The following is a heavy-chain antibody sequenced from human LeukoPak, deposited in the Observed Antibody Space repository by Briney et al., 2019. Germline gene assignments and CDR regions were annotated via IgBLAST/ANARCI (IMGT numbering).Heavy chain of an antibody. D-gene: IGHD5-24*01. CDR2: IYYSGST. Sequence: PSETLSLTCAVYGGSFSGYYWSWIRQPPGKGLEWIGYIYYSGSTNYNPSLKSRVTISVDTSKNQFSLKLSSVTAADTAVYYCARREADGYFDYWGQGALVTVSS. CDR1: GGSFSGYY. V-gene: IGHV4-59*08. CDR3: ARREADGYFDY. J-gene: IGHJ4*02.